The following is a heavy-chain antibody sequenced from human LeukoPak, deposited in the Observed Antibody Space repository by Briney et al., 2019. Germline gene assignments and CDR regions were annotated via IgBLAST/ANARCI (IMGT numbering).Heavy chain of an antibody. CDR1: GDSVSNNSAT. J-gene: IGHJ4*02. CDR2: TFYRSKWFN. V-gene: IGHV6-1*01. CDR3: ARGGGGGGLFCV. Sequence: SQTLSLTCAISGDSVSNNSATWNWIRQSPSRGLEWLGRTFYRSKWFNDYGKSVISPITINPPTSKNPFSLQLNSVTPEDTAMYYCARGGGGGGLFCVWGQGTLVTASS. D-gene: IGHD3-22*01.